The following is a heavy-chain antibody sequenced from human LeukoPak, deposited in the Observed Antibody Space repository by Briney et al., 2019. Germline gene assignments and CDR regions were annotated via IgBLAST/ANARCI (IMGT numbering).Heavy chain of an antibody. D-gene: IGHD3-22*01. Sequence: GGSLRLSCAASGFTFSIYAMHWVRRAPGKGLEWVAVISYDGREKYYADSVKGRFTISRDNSKNAVYLEMNSLRAEDTAVFYCARDWDDSPGYYYFGEGYWGQGTLVTVSS. V-gene: IGHV3-30*04. CDR2: ISYDGREK. CDR1: GFTFSIYA. CDR3: ARDWDDSPGYYYFGEGY. J-gene: IGHJ4*02.